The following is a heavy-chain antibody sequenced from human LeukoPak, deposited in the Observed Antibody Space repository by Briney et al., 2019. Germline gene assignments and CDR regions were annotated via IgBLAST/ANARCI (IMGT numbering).Heavy chain of an antibody. D-gene: IGHD1-1*01. CDR3: ARGPITEDGTCHSPNA. CDR2: ITERGST. J-gene: IGHJ1*01. Sequence: PSETLSLTCAVSGGSFSGQYWSCLRQSPGKGLEWIGEITERGSTNYNPSLKSRVTILRDTSKNHFSLKVSSVTAADTAVYYCARGPITEDGTCHSPNAWGQGTLLTVSS. CDR1: GGSFSGQY. V-gene: IGHV4-34*01.